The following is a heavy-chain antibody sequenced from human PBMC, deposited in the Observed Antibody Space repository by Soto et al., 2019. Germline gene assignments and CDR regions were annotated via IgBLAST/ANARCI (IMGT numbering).Heavy chain of an antibody. CDR1: GYTFTSYA. D-gene: IGHD3-16*02. CDR2: INAGNGNT. V-gene: IGHV1-3*01. Sequence: ASVKVSCKASGYTFTSYAMHWVRQAPGQRLEWMGWINAGNGNTKYSQKFQGRVTITRDTSASTAYMELSSLRSEDTAVYYCARPSTYDYIWGSYRRLEYYFDYWGQGTLVTVSS. J-gene: IGHJ4*02. CDR3: ARPSTYDYIWGSYRRLEYYFDY.